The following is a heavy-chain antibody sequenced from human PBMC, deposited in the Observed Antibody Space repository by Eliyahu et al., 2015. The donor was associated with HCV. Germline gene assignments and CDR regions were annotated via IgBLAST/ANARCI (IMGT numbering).Heavy chain of an antibody. CDR3: AKDTGYSSGYGHFDY. Sequence: EVQLVESGGGLVQPGRSLRLSCXASGFXFDDYAMHWVRQAPGKGLEWVSGISWNSGSIGYADSVKGRFTISRDNAKNSLYLQMNSLRAEDTALYYCAKDTGYSSGYGHFDYWGQGTLVTVSS. V-gene: IGHV3-9*01. J-gene: IGHJ4*02. D-gene: IGHD6-19*01. CDR2: ISWNSGSI. CDR1: GFXFDDYA.